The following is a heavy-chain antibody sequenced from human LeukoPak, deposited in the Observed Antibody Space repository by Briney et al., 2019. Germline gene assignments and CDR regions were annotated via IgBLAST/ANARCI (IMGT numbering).Heavy chain of an antibody. CDR3: AKLLHYYDRSGYYHHFDY. J-gene: IGHJ4*02. D-gene: IGHD3-22*01. CDR2: ICGSGGST. CDR1: GFTFSSYA. V-gene: IGHV3-23*01. Sequence: GASLRLSCVASGFTFSSYAMSWVRQAPGKGLEWGSAICGSGGSTYYADSVKGRFTISRDNSKNTLNLQMNSLRAEDTAVYYCAKLLHYYDRSGYYHHFDYWGQGTLVTVSS.